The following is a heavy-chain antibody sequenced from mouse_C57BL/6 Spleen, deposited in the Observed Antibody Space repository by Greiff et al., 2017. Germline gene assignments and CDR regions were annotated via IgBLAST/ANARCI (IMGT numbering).Heavy chain of an antibody. CDR3: AREGNGNYLYYFDY. V-gene: IGHV5-4*01. D-gene: IGHD2-1*01. CDR1: GFTFSSYA. Sequence: EVKLMESGGGLVKPGGSLKLSCAASGFTFSSYAMSWVRQTPEQRLEWVATISDGGSYTYYPDNVKGRFTFSRDNAKNNLYLQMSHLKSEDTAMYYCAREGNGNYLYYFDYWGQGTTLTVSS. CDR2: ISDGGSYT. J-gene: IGHJ2*01.